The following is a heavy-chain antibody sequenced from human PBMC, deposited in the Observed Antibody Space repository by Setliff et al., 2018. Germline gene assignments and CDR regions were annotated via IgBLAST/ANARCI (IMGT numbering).Heavy chain of an antibody. J-gene: IGHJ5*02. V-gene: IGHV4-39*01. CDR3: ARHVLGYSSSYNWFDP. Sequence: LSLTCGVSGGSISSSSYYWGWIRQPPGKGLEWIGSIYYSGSTYYNPSLKSRVTISVDTSKNQFSLKLSSVTAADTAVYYCARHVLGYSSSYNWFDPWGQGTLVTVSS. CDR2: IYYSGST. CDR1: GGSISSSSYY. D-gene: IGHD6-6*01.